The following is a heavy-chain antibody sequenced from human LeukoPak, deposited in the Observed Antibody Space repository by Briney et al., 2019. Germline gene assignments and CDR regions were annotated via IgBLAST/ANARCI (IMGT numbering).Heavy chain of an antibody. V-gene: IGHV3-66*01. CDR1: GCTVSSNY. CDR2: IYSGGST. D-gene: IGHD3-10*01. J-gene: IGHJ3*02. Sequence: GGSLRLSCAASGCTVSSNYMSWFRQAPGKGLEWVSVIYSGGSTYYSDSVKGRFTISRDNSKTTLYLKLNSLRAEDTDVYYCASSDYYGSGSYDGAFDIWGQGTLVTVSS. CDR3: ASSDYYGSGSYDGAFDI.